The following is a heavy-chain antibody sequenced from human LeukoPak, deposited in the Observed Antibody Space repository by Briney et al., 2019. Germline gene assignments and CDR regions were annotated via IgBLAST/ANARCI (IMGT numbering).Heavy chain of an antibody. Sequence: PSETLSLTCTVSGGSISSGGYYWSWIRQHPGKGLEWIGYIYDSGSTYYSPSLKSRITTSVDTPKSQFSLKLSSVTAADTAVYYCARCYGSGDVFDIWGQGTMVTVSS. CDR1: GGSISSGGYY. CDR2: IYDSGST. D-gene: IGHD3-10*01. CDR3: ARCYGSGDVFDI. V-gene: IGHV4-31*03. J-gene: IGHJ3*02.